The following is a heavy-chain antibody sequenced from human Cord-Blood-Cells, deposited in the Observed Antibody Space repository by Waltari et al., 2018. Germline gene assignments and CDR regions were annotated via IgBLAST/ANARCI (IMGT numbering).Heavy chain of an antibody. CDR1: GGSFSGYY. V-gene: IGHV4-34*01. Sequence: QVQLQQWGAGLLKPSETLSLTCAVYGGSFSGYYWSWIRQLPGKGLEWIGEINHRGSTNYTPSLKRRVTISVDTSKNQFSLKLGSVTAADTAVYYCARGREGGQLSLDYWGQGTLVTVSS. J-gene: IGHJ4*02. CDR2: INHRGST. CDR3: ARGREGGQLSLDY. D-gene: IGHD1-1*01.